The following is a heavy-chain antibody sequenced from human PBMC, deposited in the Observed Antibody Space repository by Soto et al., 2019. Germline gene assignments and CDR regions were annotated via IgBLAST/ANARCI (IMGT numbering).Heavy chain of an antibody. CDR3: ARVSAGGTRWFDS. J-gene: IGHJ5*01. CDR1: GGSITTGVWY. V-gene: IGHV4-31*03. D-gene: IGHD6-13*01. CDR2: IFYRGTT. Sequence: QVQLQESGPGLVKPSQTLSLTCSVSGGSITTGVWYWSWVRGHPGKGLAWIGDIFYRGTTSYNPSLGSRVTISRDTSKIQVSSKVNSVTAADTAVYYCARVSAGGTRWFDSWGQGIRVTVSS.